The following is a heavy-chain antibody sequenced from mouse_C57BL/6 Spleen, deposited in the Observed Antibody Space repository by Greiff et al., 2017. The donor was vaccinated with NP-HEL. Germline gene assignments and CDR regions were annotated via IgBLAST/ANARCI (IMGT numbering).Heavy chain of an antibody. CDR3: TGFYYDYECAY. D-gene: IGHD2-4*01. Sequence: EVQLQQSGAELVRPGASVKLSCTASGFNIKDYYMHWVKQRPEQGLEWIGRIDPEDGDTEYAPKFQGKATMTADTSSNTAYLQLSSLTSEDTAVYYCTGFYYDYECAYWGQGTLVTVSA. CDR1: GFNIKDYY. J-gene: IGHJ3*01. V-gene: IGHV14-1*01. CDR2: IDPEDGDT.